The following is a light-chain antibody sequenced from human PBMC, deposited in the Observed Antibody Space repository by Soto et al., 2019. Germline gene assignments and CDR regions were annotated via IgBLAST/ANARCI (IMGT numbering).Light chain of an antibody. CDR3: QQYNSYRYT. V-gene: IGKV1-5*01. CDR1: QSISSW. Sequence: DIPMTQSPSTLSASVGDRVTITCRASQSISSWLAWYQQKPGKAPKLLIYDASSLESGVPSRFSGSGSGTEFTLTNSSLQPDDFATYYCQQYNSYRYTFGQGTKLEIK. CDR2: DAS. J-gene: IGKJ2*01.